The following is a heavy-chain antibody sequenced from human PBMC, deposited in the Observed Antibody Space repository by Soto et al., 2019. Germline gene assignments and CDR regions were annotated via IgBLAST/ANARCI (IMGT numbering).Heavy chain of an antibody. CDR1: RGSVSSGGYS. J-gene: IGHJ5*02. D-gene: IGHD2-8*01. Sequence: PSETLSLTCSVSRGSVSSGGYSWSWIRQAPGKGLEWIGFISPSGSPAYNPSLKSRVSISVDTSNSQISLELSSVTAADTAVYYCTRGVLAWGPGTLVTVSS. V-gene: IGHV4-30-2*01. CDR2: ISPSGSP. CDR3: TRGVLA.